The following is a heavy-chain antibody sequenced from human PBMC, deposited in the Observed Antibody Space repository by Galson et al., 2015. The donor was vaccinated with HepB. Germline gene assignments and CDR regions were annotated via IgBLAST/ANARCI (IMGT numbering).Heavy chain of an antibody. CDR3: AKVADSSAYSLDY. J-gene: IGHJ4*02. D-gene: IGHD3-22*01. CDR2: ISGSGGST. V-gene: IGHV3-23*01. Sequence: SLRLSCAASGFTFSSYAMSWVRRAPGKGLEWVSAISGSGGSTYYADSVKGRLTISSDNSKNTLYLQMNSLRAEDTALYFCAKVADSSAYSLDYWGQGTLVTVSS. CDR1: GFTFSSYA.